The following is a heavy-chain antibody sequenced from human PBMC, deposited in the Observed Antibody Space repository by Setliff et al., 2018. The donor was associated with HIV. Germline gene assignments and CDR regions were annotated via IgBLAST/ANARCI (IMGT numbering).Heavy chain of an antibody. Sequence: SETLSLTCTVSGGSVSSGSYYWSWIRQPPGKGLEWIGYIYYSGSTKHNPSLKSRVTISLDTSKNQFSLKLTSVTAADTAVYYCARIFGDQGYYYGMDVWGQGTTVTVSS. CDR1: GGSVSSGSYY. J-gene: IGHJ6*02. V-gene: IGHV4-61*01. D-gene: IGHD3-3*01. CDR2: IYYSGST. CDR3: ARIFGDQGYYYGMDV.